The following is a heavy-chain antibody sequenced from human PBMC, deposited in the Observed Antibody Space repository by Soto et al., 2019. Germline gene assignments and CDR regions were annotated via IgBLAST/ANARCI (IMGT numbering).Heavy chain of an antibody. Sequence: QVQLQESGPGLVKPSGTLSLTCAVSGGSISSSNWWSWVRQPPGKGLEWIGEIYHSGSTNYNPSLTSRVTISVDKSKNQFSLKLSSVTAADTAVYYCARDQQETDYGDFYAFEIWGQGTMVTVSS. CDR1: GGSISSSNW. J-gene: IGHJ3*02. CDR2: IYHSGST. CDR3: ARDQQETDYGDFYAFEI. V-gene: IGHV4-4*02. D-gene: IGHD4-17*01.